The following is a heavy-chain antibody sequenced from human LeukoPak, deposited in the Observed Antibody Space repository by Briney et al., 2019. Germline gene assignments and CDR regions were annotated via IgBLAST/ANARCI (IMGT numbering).Heavy chain of an antibody. CDR3: ARGSCSGGSFYPTYGMDV. D-gene: IGHD2-15*01. CDR2: IYYSGST. CDR1: GGSVSSGSYY. J-gene: IGHJ6*02. V-gene: IGHV4-61*01. Sequence: KPSETLSLTCTVSGGSVSSGSYYWSWIRQPPGKGLEWIGYIYYSGSTNYNPSLKSRVTISVDTSKNQLPLKLSSVTAADTAVYYRARGSCSGGSFYPTYGMDVWGQGTTVTVSS.